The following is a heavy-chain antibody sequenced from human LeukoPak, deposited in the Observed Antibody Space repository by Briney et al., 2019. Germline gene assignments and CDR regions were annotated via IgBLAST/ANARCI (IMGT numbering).Heavy chain of an antibody. CDR2: ITNSGGNT. CDR1: GFTFSGYA. Sequence: GGSLRLSCAASGFTFSGYAMSWVRQVPGKGLEWVSGITNSGGNTYYAPSVKGRFTISRDNSRNALYLQMNSLRAEDTAVYYCAKDEPDNWNGHAFDIWGQGTMVTVSS. V-gene: IGHV3-23*01. J-gene: IGHJ3*02. D-gene: IGHD1-20*01. CDR3: AKDEPDNWNGHAFDI.